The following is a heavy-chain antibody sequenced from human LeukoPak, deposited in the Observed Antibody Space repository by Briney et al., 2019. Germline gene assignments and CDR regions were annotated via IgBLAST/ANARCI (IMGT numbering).Heavy chain of an antibody. Sequence: GSLRLSCAVSGITLSNYGMSWVRQAPGKGLEWVAGISDSGGSTNYADSVKGRFTISRDNPKNTLYLQMNSLRAEDTAVYFCAKRGVVIRVILVGFHKEAYYFESWGQGALVTVSS. CDR2: ISDSGGST. CDR1: GITLSNYG. CDR3: AKRGVVIRVILVGFHKEAYYFES. D-gene: IGHD3/OR15-3a*01. J-gene: IGHJ4*02. V-gene: IGHV3-23*01.